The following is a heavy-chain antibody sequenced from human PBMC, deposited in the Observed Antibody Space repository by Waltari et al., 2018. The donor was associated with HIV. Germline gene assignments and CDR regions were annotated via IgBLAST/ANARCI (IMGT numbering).Heavy chain of an antibody. CDR2: AIPMFGTA. CDR3: ASARETMGVDFDS. Sequence: QVHLVQSGAVVKKPGSSVKVSCKASGGAFVSHSFNWVRQAPGQGLEWMGRAIPMFGTANYARKFQGRVTITADKSTTTAYMELNGLRIDDTAVYYCASARETMGVDFDSWGQGTLVTVS. CDR1: GGAFVSHS. J-gene: IGHJ5*01. D-gene: IGHD3-3*01. V-gene: IGHV1-69*08.